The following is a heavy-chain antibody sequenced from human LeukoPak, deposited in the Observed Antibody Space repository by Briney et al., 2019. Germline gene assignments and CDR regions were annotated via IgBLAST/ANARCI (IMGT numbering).Heavy chain of an antibody. CDR1: GGSFSGYY. V-gene: IGHV4-34*01. CDR2: INHSGST. D-gene: IGHD3-3*01. CDR3: ARGRGDFWSGYNPAYLDV. Sequence: SETLSLTCAVYGGSFSGYYWSWIRQPPGKGLEWIGEINHSGSTNYNPSLKSRVTISVDTSKNQFSLKLSSVTAADTAVYYCARGRGDFWSGYNPAYLDVWGKGTTVTVSS. J-gene: IGHJ6*04.